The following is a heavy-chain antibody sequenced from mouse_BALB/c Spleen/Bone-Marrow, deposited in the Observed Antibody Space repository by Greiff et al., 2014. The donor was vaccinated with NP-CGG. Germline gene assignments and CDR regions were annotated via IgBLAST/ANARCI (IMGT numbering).Heavy chain of an antibody. CDR3: GRWGDGYYYAMDY. Sequence: EVKLMESGPDLVKPGASVKLSCKASGYSFTGYFLNWVRQSHGKSLEWIGRINPFNGDTFYNQKFKGKATLTVDKSSTTAHMELQSLTSEDSAVYYCGRWGDGYYYAMDYWGQGTSVTVSS. CDR1: GYSFTGYF. V-gene: IGHV1-20*01. CDR2: INPFNGDT. J-gene: IGHJ4*01. D-gene: IGHD2-3*01.